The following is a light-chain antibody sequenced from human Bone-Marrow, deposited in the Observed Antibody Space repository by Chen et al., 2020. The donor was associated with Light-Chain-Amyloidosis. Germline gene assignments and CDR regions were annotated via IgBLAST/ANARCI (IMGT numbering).Light chain of an antibody. CDR2: GAS. CDR1: QSVSSN. Sequence: EIVMTQSPATLSVSPGVRATLSCRASQSVSSNLAWYQQKPGQAPRHLLYGASTKATGIPARFSGSGSGTEFTLTISSLQSEDFAVYYCQQYNNWPPLTFGGGTKVEIK. J-gene: IGKJ4*01. V-gene: IGKV3-15*01. CDR3: QQYNNWPPLT.